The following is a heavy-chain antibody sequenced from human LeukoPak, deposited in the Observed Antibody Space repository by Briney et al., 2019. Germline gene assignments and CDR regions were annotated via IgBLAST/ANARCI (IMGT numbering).Heavy chain of an antibody. CDR3: TTENYYLAY. CDR2: IKRIIDGGTT. CDR1: GFTFSNTW. J-gene: IGHJ4*02. V-gene: IGHV3-15*01. Sequence: GGSLRLSCAASGFTFSNTWMNWVRQAPGKGLEWVGHIKRIIDGGTTDYAAPVKGRFTISRDDSKDTLYLQMNSLKTEDTAVYYCTTENYYLAYWGQGTLVTVSS. D-gene: IGHD3-22*01.